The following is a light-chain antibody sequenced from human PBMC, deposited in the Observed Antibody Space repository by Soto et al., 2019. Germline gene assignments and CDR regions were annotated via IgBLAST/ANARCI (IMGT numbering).Light chain of an antibody. CDR1: SGHSSYA. J-gene: IGLJ2*01. CDR3: QTWGTELQVV. Sequence: QPVLTQSPSASASLGASVKLTGTLSSGHSSYAIAWNQQQPEKGPRYLMKVNSDGRHIKGDGIPDRFSGFSSGAERYLTISRLQSEDEADYYCQTWGTELQVVVGGWTKLTVL. V-gene: IGLV4-69*02. CDR2: VNSDGRH.